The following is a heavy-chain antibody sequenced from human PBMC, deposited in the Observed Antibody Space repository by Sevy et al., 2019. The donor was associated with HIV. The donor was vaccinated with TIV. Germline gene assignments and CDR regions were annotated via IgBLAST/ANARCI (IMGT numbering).Heavy chain of an antibody. J-gene: IGHJ4*02. CDR2: INQDGSEK. CDR1: GFTFSSNW. D-gene: IGHD6-6*01. V-gene: IGHV3-7*01. CDR3: ARVGSSSFQY. Sequence: GGSLRLSCAASGFTFSSNWMGWVRQAPGKGLEWMANINQDGSEKYYVDSVKGRFTISRDNAKNSLYLQMNSLRADDTAVYYCARVGSSSFQYWGQGTLVTVSS.